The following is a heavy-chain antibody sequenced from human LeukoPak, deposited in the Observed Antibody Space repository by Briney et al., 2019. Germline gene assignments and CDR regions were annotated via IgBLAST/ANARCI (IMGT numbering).Heavy chain of an antibody. CDR1: GYSFTSYW. V-gene: IGHV5-51*01. D-gene: IGHD6-19*01. CDR2: IYPGDSDT. Sequence: GESLKISCKGSGYSFTSYWIGWVRQMPGEGLEWMGIIYPGDSDTRYSPSFQGQVTISADKSISTAYLQWSSLKASDTAMYYCATAKAVAGPSGAFDIWGQGTMVTVSS. J-gene: IGHJ3*02. CDR3: ATAKAVAGPSGAFDI.